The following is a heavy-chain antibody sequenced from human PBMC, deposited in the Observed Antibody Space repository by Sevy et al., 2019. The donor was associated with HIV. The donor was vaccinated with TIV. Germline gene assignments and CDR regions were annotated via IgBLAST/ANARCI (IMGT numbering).Heavy chain of an antibody. CDR2: IYPDDSDT. J-gene: IGHJ6*02. CDR3: ARHHASYGVTGYYYYYGLDV. CDR1: GYNFISYW. V-gene: IGHV5-51*01. Sequence: GESLKISCKGSGYNFISYWIGWVRQMPGRGLEWMGIIYPDDSDTRYSLSFQGQVTISVDKSINTAYLQWSSLKASDTAMYYCARHHASYGVTGYYYYYGLDVWGQGTTVTVSS. D-gene: IGHD4-17*01.